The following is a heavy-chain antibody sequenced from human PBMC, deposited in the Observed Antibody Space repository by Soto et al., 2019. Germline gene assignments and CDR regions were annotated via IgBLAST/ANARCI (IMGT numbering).Heavy chain of an antibody. CDR2: ISSSGSTI. Sequence: GGSLRLSCAASGFTFSDYYMSWIRQAPGKGLEWVSYISSSGSTIYYADSVKGRFTISRDNAKNSLYLQMNSLRAEDTAVYYCARDKYAGYDDILTGYYSYGMDVWGQGTKVTVSS. J-gene: IGHJ6*02. CDR1: GFTFSDYY. D-gene: IGHD3-9*01. V-gene: IGHV3-11*01. CDR3: ARDKYAGYDDILTGYYSYGMDV.